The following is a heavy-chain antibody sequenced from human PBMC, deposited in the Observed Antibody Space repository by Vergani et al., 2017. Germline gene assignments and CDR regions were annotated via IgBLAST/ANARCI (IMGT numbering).Heavy chain of an antibody. Sequence: QLQLQESGSGLVKPSQTLSLTCAVSGGSISSGGYSWSWIRQPPGKGLEWIGYIYHSGSTYYNPSLKSRVTISVDRSKNQFSLKLSSVTDADTAVYYCARDWAYCSSTSCYSWFDPWGQGTLVTVSS. J-gene: IGHJ5*02. D-gene: IGHD2-2*01. CDR2: IYHSGST. CDR3: ARDWAYCSSTSCYSWFDP. CDR1: GGSISSGGYS. V-gene: IGHV4-30-2*01.